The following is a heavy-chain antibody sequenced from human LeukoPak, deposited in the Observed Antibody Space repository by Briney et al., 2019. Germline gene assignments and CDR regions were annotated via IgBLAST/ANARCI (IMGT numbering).Heavy chain of an antibody. CDR1: GFTFSSYW. CDR3: ARDYTGYFP. D-gene: IGHD3-9*01. Sequence: GGSLRLSCEASGFTFSSYWMSWVRQAPGKGLEWVANIKTDGSEKYYVDSVKGRFTISRDNAKSSLYLQMNSLRAEDTAVYYCARDYTGYFPWGQGTLVIVSS. J-gene: IGHJ5*02. V-gene: IGHV3-7*03. CDR2: IKTDGSEK.